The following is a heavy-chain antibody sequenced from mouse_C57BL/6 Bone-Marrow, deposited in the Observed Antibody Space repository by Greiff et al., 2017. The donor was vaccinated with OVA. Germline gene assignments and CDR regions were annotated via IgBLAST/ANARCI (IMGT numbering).Heavy chain of an antibody. J-gene: IGHJ2*01. Sequence: QVQLQQSGAELARPGASVTMSCKASGYTFTSYTMHWVNPRPGQGLEWIGYINPGSGYTKYNQKFTDKATLTADKSSSTAYKQLSSLTAEDSADYYCARWGTDYWGQGTTLTVSS. CDR1: GYTFTSYT. CDR2: INPGSGYT. D-gene: IGHD3-3*01. V-gene: IGHV1-4*01. CDR3: ARWGTDY.